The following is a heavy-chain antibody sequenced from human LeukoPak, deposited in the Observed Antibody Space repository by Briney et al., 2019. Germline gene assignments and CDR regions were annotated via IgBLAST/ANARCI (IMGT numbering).Heavy chain of an antibody. CDR3: ARGIAVAYYYMDV. CDR1: GFTFSTFA. D-gene: IGHD6-19*01. J-gene: IGHJ6*03. V-gene: IGHV3-21*01. Sequence: PGGSLRLSCAASGFTFSTFAMLWVRQPRGKGLEWVSSIFPSGGEIHYADSVKGRFTISRDNAKNSLYLQMNSLRAEDTAVYYCARGIAVAYYYMDVWGKGTTVTVSS. CDR2: IFPSGGEI.